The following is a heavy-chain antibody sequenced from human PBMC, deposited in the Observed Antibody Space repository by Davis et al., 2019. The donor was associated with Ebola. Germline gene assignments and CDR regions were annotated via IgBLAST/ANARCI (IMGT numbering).Heavy chain of an antibody. Sequence: GESLKISCAASGFTFSSYSMNWVRQAPGKGLEWVSSISNTKYIQHADPVKGRFTISRDNAKNSVYLQMRSLRAEDTAVYFCARSSGILSSCSGTTCSYRSFYFDYWGQGALVTVSS. CDR2: ISNTKYI. V-gene: IGHV3-21*01. CDR3: ARSSGILSSCSGTTCSYRSFYFDY. D-gene: IGHD2-2*01. J-gene: IGHJ4*02. CDR1: GFTFSSYS.